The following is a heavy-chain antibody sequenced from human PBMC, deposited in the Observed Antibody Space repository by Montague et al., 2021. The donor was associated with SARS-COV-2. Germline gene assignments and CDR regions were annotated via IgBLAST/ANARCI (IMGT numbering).Heavy chain of an antibody. CDR1: GGSISSNNYY. CDR2: IYDSGST. V-gene: IGHV4-39*02. D-gene: IGHD5-12*01. CDR3: ARRGRKLLPVATTIGGFDI. J-gene: IGHJ3*02. Sequence: SETLSLTCTVSGGSISSNNYYWDWIRQPPGKGLEWIGSIYDSGSTYYNPSLKSRVTISVDTSKHHFSLKLNSVTAADTAVYYCARRGRKLLPVATTIGGFDIWGQGTMVTVSS.